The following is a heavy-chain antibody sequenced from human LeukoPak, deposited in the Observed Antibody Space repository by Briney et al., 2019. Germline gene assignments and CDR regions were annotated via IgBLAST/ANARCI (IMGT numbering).Heavy chain of an antibody. CDR2: INPNSGGT. D-gene: IGHD2-8*01. CDR1: GYTFTSYY. J-gene: IGHJ4*02. CDR3: ARSHIVLMVYVLDY. Sequence: ASVKVSCKASGYTFTSYYMRWVRQAPGQGLEWMGWINPNSGGTNYAQKFQGRVTMTRDTSISTAYMELSRLRSDDTAVYYCARSHIVLMVYVLDYWGQGTLVTVSS. V-gene: IGHV1-2*02.